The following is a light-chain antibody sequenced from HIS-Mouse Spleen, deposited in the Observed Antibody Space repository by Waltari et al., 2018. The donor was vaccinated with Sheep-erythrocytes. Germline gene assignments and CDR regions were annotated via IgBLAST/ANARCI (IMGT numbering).Light chain of an antibody. Sequence: QSALTQPASVSGSPGQSITISCTGTSSDVGSYNLVSWYQHHPGKAPKHMIYEGSKRASGVDNRFSGSKSGNTAYLTISGLQAEDEADYYCCSYAGSSTPWVFGGGTKLTVL. V-gene: IGLV2-23*01. CDR3: CSYAGSSTPWV. CDR1: SSDVGSYNL. CDR2: EGS. J-gene: IGLJ3*02.